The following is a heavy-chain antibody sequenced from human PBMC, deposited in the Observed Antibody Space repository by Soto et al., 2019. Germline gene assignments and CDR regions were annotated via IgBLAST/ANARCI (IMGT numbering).Heavy chain of an antibody. V-gene: IGHV4-34*01. Sequence: SETLSLTCAVYGGSFSGYYWSWIRQPPGKGLEWIGEINHSGSTNYNPSLKSRVTISVDTSKNQFSLKLSSVTAADTAVYYCARVSAGWFGESWGQGTLVTVSS. CDR1: GGSFSGYY. D-gene: IGHD3-10*01. J-gene: IGHJ4*02. CDR2: INHSGST. CDR3: ARVSAGWFGES.